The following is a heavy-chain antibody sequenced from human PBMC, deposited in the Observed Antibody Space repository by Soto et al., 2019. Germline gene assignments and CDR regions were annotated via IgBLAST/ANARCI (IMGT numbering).Heavy chain of an antibody. J-gene: IGHJ3*02. CDR1: GFTFSNAW. V-gene: IGHV3-15*01. CDR2: IKSKTDGGTT. Sequence: VGSLRLSCAASGFTFSNAWMSWVRQAPGKGLEWVGRIKSKTDGGTTDYAAPVKGRFTISRDDSKNTLYLQMNSLKTEDTAVYYCTTGYYYDSSGYYYGSAFDIWGQGTMVTVSS. D-gene: IGHD3-22*01. CDR3: TTGYYYDSSGYYYGSAFDI.